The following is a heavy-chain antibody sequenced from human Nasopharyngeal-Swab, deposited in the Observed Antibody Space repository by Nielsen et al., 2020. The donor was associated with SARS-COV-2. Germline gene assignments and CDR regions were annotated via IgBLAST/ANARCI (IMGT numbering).Heavy chain of an antibody. D-gene: IGHD4-23*01. CDR1: AFTFSNYG. Sequence: GGSLRLSCAASAFTFSNYGIHWVRQAPGKGLEWVANIKQDGSEKYYMDSVKGRFTISRDNAKNSLDLQMNSLRDEDTAIYYCATYGGNSGGGYWGQGTLVTVSS. V-gene: IGHV3-7*01. CDR2: IKQDGSEK. CDR3: ATYGGNSGGGY. J-gene: IGHJ4*02.